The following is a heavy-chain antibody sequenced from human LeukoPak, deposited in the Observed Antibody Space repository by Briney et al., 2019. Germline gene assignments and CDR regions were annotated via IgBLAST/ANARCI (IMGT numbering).Heavy chain of an antibody. D-gene: IGHD1-26*01. CDR3: ARHAVERVGAHFDY. Sequence: SETLSLTCTVSGGSISSNTYYWDWIRQPPGKGLECIGSIYYSGSTYYNPSLKSRVTISVDTSKNQFSLKLSSVTAADTAVYYCARHAVERVGAHFDYWGQGTLVTVSS. V-gene: IGHV4-39*01. CDR1: GGSISSNTYY. CDR2: IYYSGST. J-gene: IGHJ4*02.